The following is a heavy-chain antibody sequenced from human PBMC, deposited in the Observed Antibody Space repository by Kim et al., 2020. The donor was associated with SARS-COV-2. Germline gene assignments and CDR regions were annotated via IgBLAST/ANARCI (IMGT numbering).Heavy chain of an antibody. CDR2: LNPNNGNT. D-gene: IGHD4-4*01. J-gene: IGHJ6*02. V-gene: IGHV1-8*01. CDR3: ARVDSVRGRTYGVDV. Sequence: ASVKVSCKTSGYTFTNYDINWVRQATGQGLEWMGWLNPNNGNTAYAQKFQGRVTMTRDNSISTAYMELSSLRSEDTAIYFCARVDSVRGRTYGVDVWGHGTTVTVSS. CDR1: GYTFTNYD.